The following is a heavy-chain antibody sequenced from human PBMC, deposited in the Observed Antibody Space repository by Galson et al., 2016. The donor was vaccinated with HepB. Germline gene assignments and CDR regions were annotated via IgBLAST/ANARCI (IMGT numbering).Heavy chain of an antibody. V-gene: IGHV3-30*03. J-gene: IGHJ4*02. CDR1: GFTFSNYG. D-gene: IGHD2/OR15-2a*01. CDR3: ARRHEYCPPVGCSVDY. CDR2: DSMDGRRK. Sequence: LRLSCAASGFTFSNYGMHWVRPAPGKGLEWVAADSMDGRRKFYADSVKGRFTISRDNSNSMLFLQMSSLRADDTAVYYCARRHEYCPPVGCSVDYWGQGTLVSVSS.